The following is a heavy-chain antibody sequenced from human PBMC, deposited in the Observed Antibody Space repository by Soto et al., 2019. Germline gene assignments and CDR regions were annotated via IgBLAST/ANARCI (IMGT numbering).Heavy chain of an antibody. J-gene: IGHJ4*02. V-gene: IGHV1-58*01. Sequence: SVKVSCKASGFSFISSAVQWVRQARGQRLEYIGWIVVGSGNTNYAQKFQERVTITRDKSTSTAYMELSSLRSEDTAVYYCAADSNPYYASWRAFDYWGQGTLVTVSS. CDR1: GFSFISSA. CDR3: AADSNPYYASWRAFDY. CDR2: IVVGSGNT. D-gene: IGHD3-3*01.